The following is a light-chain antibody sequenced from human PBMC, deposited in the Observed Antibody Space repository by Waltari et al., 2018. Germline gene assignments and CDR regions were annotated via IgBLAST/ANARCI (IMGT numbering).Light chain of an antibody. CDR2: KAS. V-gene: IGKV1-5*03. CDR3: QQYTIYPLT. Sequence: DVQMTQSPATRSASVGDRVTITCRASQSITDWLAWYQQKPGKAPKLLIYKASTLESGVPSRFIGTRSGTEFTLTISNLQPDDFATYYCQQYTIYPLTFGGGTKVSI. CDR1: QSITDW. J-gene: IGKJ4*01.